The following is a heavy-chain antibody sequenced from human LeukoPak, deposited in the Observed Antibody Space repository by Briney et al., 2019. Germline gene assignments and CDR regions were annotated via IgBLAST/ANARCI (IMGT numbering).Heavy chain of an antibody. D-gene: IGHD1-26*01. J-gene: IGHJ4*02. CDR3: ARRRYSGSSQHFDY. CDR2: SSSLSGTI. V-gene: IGHV3-48*04. Sequence: SSSLSGTIYYADSVKGRFTISRDNAKNSLYLQMNSLRAEDTAVYYCARRRYSGSSQHFDYWGQGTLVTVSS.